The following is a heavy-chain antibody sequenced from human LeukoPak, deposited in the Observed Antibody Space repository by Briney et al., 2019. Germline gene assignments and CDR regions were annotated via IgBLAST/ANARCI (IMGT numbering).Heavy chain of an antibody. CDR2: INHSGST. V-gene: IGHV4-34*01. CDR3: ARTAWGSSGTWPFDY. Sequence: SETLSLTCAVYGGSFSGYYWSWIRQPPGKGLEWIGEINHSGSTNYNPSLKSRVTISVDTSKNQFSLKLSSVTAADTAVYYCARTAWGSSGTWPFDYWGQGTLVTLSS. J-gene: IGHJ4*02. CDR1: GGSFSGYY. D-gene: IGHD6-19*01.